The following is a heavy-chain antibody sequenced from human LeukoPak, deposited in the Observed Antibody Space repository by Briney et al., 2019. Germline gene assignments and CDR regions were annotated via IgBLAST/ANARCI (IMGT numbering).Heavy chain of an antibody. CDR3: SREWGNGNDLRPDS. CDR2: IRSSIYGGTP. J-gene: IGHJ4*02. V-gene: IGHV3-49*04. D-gene: IGHD1-1*01. CDR1: GFIFSNAW. Sequence: PGGSLRLSCAASGFIFSNAWMSWVRQAPGKGLEWIGFIRSSIYGGTPKAAASVKGRFIFSRDDSKGVAYLRMNSLKTDDTAVYYCSREWGNGNDLRPDSWGQGILVTVSS.